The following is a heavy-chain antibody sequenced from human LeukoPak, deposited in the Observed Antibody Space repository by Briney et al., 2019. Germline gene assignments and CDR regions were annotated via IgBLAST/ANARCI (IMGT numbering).Heavy chain of an antibody. CDR2: INHSGST. CDR1: GGSFSGYY. V-gene: IGHV4-34*01. J-gene: IGHJ3*02. D-gene: IGHD4-17*01. CDR3: ARVWGDDYGDPGRLPGPAFDI. Sequence: SETLSLTCAVYGGSFSGYYWSWIRQPPGNGLEWIGEINHSGSTNYNPSLKSRVTISVDTSKNQFSLKLSSVTAADTAVYYCARVWGDDYGDPGRLPGPAFDIWGQGTMVTVSS.